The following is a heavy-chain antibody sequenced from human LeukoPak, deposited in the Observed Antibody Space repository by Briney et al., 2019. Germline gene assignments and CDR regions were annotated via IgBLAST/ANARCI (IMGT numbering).Heavy chain of an antibody. J-gene: IGHJ5*02. CDR2: INARGDT. Sequence: SETLSLTCAVYGWSFNDYYWNWVRQPPGKGLEWIGEINARGDTNYNPSLKSRVTISVDSSRNQFSLTLTSMIAADTAIYYCARGQVPAARGYNWFDPWGQGTLVTVSS. CDR3: ARGQVPAARGYNWFDP. V-gene: IGHV4-34*01. CDR1: GWSFNDYY. D-gene: IGHD2-2*01.